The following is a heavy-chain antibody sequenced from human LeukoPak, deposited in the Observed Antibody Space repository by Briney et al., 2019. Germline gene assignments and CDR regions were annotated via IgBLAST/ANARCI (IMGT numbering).Heavy chain of an antibody. CDR3: ARKVGYGGNSGYFDY. CDR1: GYTFTSHD. V-gene: IGHV1-18*01. Sequence: VASVKVSCKASGYTFTSHDINWVRQAPGQGLEWMGWISAYNGNTNYAQKLQGRVTMTTDTSTSTAYMELRSLRSDDTAVYYCARKVGYGGNSGYFDYWGQGTLVTVSS. D-gene: IGHD4-23*01. J-gene: IGHJ4*02. CDR2: ISAYNGNT.